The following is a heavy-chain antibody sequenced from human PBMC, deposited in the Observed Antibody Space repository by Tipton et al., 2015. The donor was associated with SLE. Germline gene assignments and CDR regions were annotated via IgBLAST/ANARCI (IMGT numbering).Heavy chain of an antibody. Sequence: SLRLSCAASGFTFSSYWMSWVRQAPGKGLEWVANIKQDGSEKYYADSVKGRFTISRDNAKNSLYLQMNSLRAEDTAVYYCARASRRPVLRFLEWSPRYYYGMDVWGQGTTVPVSS. CDR1: GFTFSSYW. V-gene: IGHV3-7*01. CDR3: ARASRRPVLRFLEWSPRYYYGMDV. CDR2: IKQDGSEK. J-gene: IGHJ6*02. D-gene: IGHD3-3*01.